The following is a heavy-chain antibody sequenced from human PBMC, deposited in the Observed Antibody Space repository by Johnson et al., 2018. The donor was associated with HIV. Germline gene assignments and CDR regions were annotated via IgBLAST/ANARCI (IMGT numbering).Heavy chain of an antibody. V-gene: IGHV3-15*01. D-gene: IGHD6-6*01. CDR2: IKSKTDGGTT. J-gene: IGHJ3*02. Sequence: VQLVESGGGLVKPGGSLRLSCAASGFTFSNAWMSCVRQAPGKGLEWVGRIKSKTDGGTTDYAAPVKGRFTISRDDSKNTLYLQMNSLKTEDTAVYYCTTEAYSSSSAAFDIWGQGTMVTVSS. CDR3: TTEAYSSSSAAFDI. CDR1: GFTFSNAW.